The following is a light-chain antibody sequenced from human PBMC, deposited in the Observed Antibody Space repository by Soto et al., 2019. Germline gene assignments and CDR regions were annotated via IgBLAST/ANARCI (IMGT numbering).Light chain of an antibody. V-gene: IGLV3-1*01. CDR3: QAWDSSTAV. CDR2: QDS. CDR1: KLGDKY. J-gene: IGLJ2*01. Sequence: ELTQPPSVSVSPGQTASITCSGDKLGDKYACWYQQKPGQSPVLVIYQDSKRPSGSPERFSGSNSGNTATLTISGTQAMDEADCDCQAWDSSTAVFGGGTKLTVL.